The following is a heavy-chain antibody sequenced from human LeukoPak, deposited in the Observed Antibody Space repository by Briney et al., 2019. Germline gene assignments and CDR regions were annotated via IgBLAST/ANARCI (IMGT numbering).Heavy chain of an antibody. CDR3: SAALDY. J-gene: IGHJ4*02. D-gene: IGHD2-15*01. CDR2: IKSKTDGGTT. V-gene: IGHV3-15*01. Sequence: GGSLRLSCAASGFIFSSAWMTWVRQAPGKGLECVGRIKSKTDGGTTDYAAPVKGRFTISRDDSKNTVYPQMNSLKTEDTAVYYCSAALDYWGQGTLVTVSS. CDR1: GFIFSSAW.